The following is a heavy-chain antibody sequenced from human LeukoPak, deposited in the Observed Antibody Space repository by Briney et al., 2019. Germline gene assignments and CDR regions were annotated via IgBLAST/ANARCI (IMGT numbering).Heavy chain of an antibody. CDR3: VRGVPVDTAMGPTTPYYMDV. J-gene: IGHJ6*03. CDR2: IIPILGTA. CDR1: GGTFSSYA. D-gene: IGHD5-18*01. Sequence: GASVKVSCKASGGTFSSYAISWVRQAPGQGLEWMGGIIPILGTANYAQKFQGRVTITADKSTSTAYMELSSLRSEDTAVYYCVRGVPVDTAMGPTTPYYMDVWGKGTTVTVSS. V-gene: IGHV1-69*06.